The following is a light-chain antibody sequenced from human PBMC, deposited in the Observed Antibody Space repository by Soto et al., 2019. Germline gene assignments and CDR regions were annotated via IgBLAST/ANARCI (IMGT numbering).Light chain of an antibody. Sequence: EIVMTQSPATLSVSPGEGATLSCRASQSVHSNLVWYQHKPGQSPRLLIYGASTRATGIPARFSGSGSGTEFTLTISRLQSEDFAVYYCQQYENWPLAFGGGTKVEIK. CDR3: QQYENWPLA. V-gene: IGKV3-15*01. CDR2: GAS. J-gene: IGKJ4*01. CDR1: QSVHSN.